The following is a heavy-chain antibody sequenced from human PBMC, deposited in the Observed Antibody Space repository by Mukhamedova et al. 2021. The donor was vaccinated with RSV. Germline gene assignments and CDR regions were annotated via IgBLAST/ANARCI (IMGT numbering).Heavy chain of an antibody. V-gene: IGHV3-30*01. D-gene: IGHD3-10*01. CDR3: ARDDESYMVRGTGRYDY. J-gene: IGHJ4*02. Sequence: YADSVKGRFTISRDNSKNTLYLQMNSLRAEDTAVYYCARDDESYMVRGTGRYDYWGQGTLVTVSS.